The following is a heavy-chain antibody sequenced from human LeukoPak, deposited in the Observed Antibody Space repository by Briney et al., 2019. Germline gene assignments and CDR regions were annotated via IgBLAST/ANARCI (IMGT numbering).Heavy chain of an antibody. CDR2: IIPIFATA. D-gene: IGHD2-2*01. CDR3: ANRGYCGSASCQEL. Sequence: GASVKVSCKASGGTFSSYGISWVRQAPGQGLEWMGGIIPIFATASYAQKFQGRVTITTDESTSTAYMELSSLRSDDTAVYYCANRGYCGSASCQELWGQGTLVTVSS. J-gene: IGHJ4*02. CDR1: GGTFSSYG. V-gene: IGHV1-69*05.